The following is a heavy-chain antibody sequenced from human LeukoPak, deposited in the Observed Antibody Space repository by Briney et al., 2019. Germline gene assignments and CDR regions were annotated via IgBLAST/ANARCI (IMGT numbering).Heavy chain of an antibody. Sequence: ASVKVSCKASGYTFNSYGISWVRQAPGQGLEWMGWISAYNGHTNYAQKFQGRVTMTTDTSTSTAYLELRTLRSDDTAFYYCARAIYSGSFDYWGQGTLVSVSS. D-gene: IGHD2-15*01. V-gene: IGHV1-18*01. CDR3: ARAIYSGSFDY. J-gene: IGHJ4*02. CDR2: ISAYNGHT. CDR1: GYTFNSYG.